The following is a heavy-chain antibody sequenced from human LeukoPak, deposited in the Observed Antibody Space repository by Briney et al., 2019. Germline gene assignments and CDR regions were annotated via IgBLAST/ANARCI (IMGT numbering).Heavy chain of an antibody. J-gene: IGHJ6*03. D-gene: IGHD6-13*01. CDR2: IYTSGST. CDR3: AREGSSSWYYYYYYYMDV. V-gene: IGHV4-4*07. CDR1: GGSISSYY. Sequence: PSETLSLTCTVSGGSISSYYWSWIRRPAGKGLEWIGRIYTSGSTNYNPSLKSRVTMSVDTSKNQFSLKLSSVTAADTAVYYCAREGSSSWYYYYYYYMDVWGKGTTVTVSS.